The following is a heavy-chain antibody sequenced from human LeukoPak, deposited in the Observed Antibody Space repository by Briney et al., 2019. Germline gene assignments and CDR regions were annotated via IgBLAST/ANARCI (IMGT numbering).Heavy chain of an antibody. V-gene: IGHV1-69*06. CDR2: IIPIFGTA. D-gene: IGHD2-15*01. CDR3: AREGYCSGGSCSDLDY. CDR1: GGTFSSYA. Sequence: GAAVKVSCKASGGTFSSYAISWVRQAPVQGLEWMGGIIPIFGTANYAQKFQGRVTITADKSTSTAYMELSSLRSEDTAVYYCAREGYCSGGSCSDLDYWGQGTLVTVSS. J-gene: IGHJ4*02.